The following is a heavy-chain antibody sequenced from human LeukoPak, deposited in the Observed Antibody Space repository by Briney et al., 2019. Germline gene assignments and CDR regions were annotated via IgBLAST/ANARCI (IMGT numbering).Heavy chain of an antibody. CDR1: GFTVRGNY. J-gene: IGHJ5*02. CDR3: AKGPTRFDP. V-gene: IGHV3-53*01. Sequence: QSGGSLRLSCAASGFTVRGNYMTWVRQAPGKGLEWASIIYAGGDTYYADSVKGRFTISRDTSQNTLYLQMNNLTAEDTAVYYCAKGPTRFDPWGQGTLVTVSS. CDR2: IYAGGDT.